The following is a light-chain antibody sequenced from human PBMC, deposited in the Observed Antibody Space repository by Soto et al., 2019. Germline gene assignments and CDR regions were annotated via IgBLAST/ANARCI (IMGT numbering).Light chain of an antibody. J-gene: IGKJ4*01. CDR1: QSVYSSY. CDR3: QQYGSSPLT. V-gene: IGKV3-20*01. Sequence: EIVLTQSPGTLSLSPGERATLSCRASQSVYSSYLAWYQQKPGQAPRLLIYGASSRFTGIPDRFTGSGSGTDFTLIITRLEPEDFAVYYCQQYGSSPLTFGGGTKVEIK. CDR2: GAS.